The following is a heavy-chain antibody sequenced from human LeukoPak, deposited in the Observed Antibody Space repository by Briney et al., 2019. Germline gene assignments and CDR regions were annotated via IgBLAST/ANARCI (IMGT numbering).Heavy chain of an antibody. CDR1: GFTFSSYE. Sequence: GGSLRLSCAASGFTFSSYEMNWVRQVPGKGLEWVSRINDDETSTTYAESVKGRFTISRDNAKNTLFLQMNSLRAEDTAVYYCATTGSGSYYDYWGQGTLVTVSS. V-gene: IGHV3-74*01. CDR2: INDDETST. CDR3: ATTGSGSYYDY. D-gene: IGHD1-26*01. J-gene: IGHJ4*02.